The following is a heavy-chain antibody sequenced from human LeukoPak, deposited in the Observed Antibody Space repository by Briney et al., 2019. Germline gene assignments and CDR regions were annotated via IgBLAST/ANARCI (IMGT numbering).Heavy chain of an antibody. CDR3: AKDRGTTGLAPPSMDV. D-gene: IGHD1-14*01. CDR2: INSDGSSI. V-gene: IGHV3-74*01. CDR1: GFTFSSYW. J-gene: IGHJ6*03. Sequence: GGSLRLSCAASGFTFSSYWMHWVRQAPGKGLVWVSRINSDGSSIRYADSVKGRFTISRDNAKNTLYLQMNSLRAEDTAVYYCAKDRGTTGLAPPSMDVWGKGTTVTISS.